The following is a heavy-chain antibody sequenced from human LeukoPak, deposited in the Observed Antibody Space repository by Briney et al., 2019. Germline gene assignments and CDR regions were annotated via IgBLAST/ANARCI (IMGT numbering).Heavy chain of an antibody. CDR3: AKGGMFSATDILTGDYFDY. J-gene: IGHJ4*02. Sequence: GGSLRLSCAASGFTFDDYAMHWVRQAPRQGLEWVSGISWNSGSIGYADSVKGRFTISRDNAKNSLYLQMNSLRAEETALYYCAKGGMFSATDILTGDYFDYWGQGTLVTVSS. V-gene: IGHV3-9*01. CDR1: GFTFDDYA. CDR2: ISWNSGSI. D-gene: IGHD3-9*01.